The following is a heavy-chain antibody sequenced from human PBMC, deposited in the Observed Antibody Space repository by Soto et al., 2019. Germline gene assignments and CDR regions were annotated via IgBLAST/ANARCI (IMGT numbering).Heavy chain of an antibody. CDR1: GFTFSSYG. J-gene: IGHJ5*02. CDR2: IWYDGSNK. V-gene: IGHV3-33*01. D-gene: IGHD2-15*01. CDR3: AREVVVVLAATLDP. Sequence: QGQLVESGGGVVQPGRSLRLSCAASGFTFSSYGMHWVRQAPGKGLEWVAVIWYDGSNKYYADSVKGRFTISRDNSKNTLYLQMNSLRAEDTAVYYCAREVVVVLAATLDPWGQGTLVTVSS.